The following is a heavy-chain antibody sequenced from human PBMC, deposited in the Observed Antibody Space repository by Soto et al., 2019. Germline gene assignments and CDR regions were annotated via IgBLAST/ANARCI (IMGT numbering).Heavy chain of an antibody. J-gene: IGHJ3*02. D-gene: IGHD6-19*01. Sequence: EVQLLESGGGLVQPGGSLRLSCAASGFVFNSYAMSWVRQAPGKGLEWVSAISGSGTTAYYADSVKGRFIFSRDNPKNTMYLQMNSLRAEDTAVYFCAKTTDGWFSAFEIWGQGTVVTVSS. CDR2: ISGSGTTA. V-gene: IGHV3-23*01. CDR3: AKTTDGWFSAFEI. CDR1: GFVFNSYA.